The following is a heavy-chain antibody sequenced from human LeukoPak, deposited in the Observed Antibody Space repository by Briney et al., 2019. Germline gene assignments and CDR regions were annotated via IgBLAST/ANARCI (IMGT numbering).Heavy chain of an antibody. CDR1: GYSISSGYY. J-gene: IGHJ3*02. CDR3: ARRSCSSISCYPLDAFDN. V-gene: IGHV4-38-2*01. CDR2: IYHSGST. D-gene: IGHD2-2*01. Sequence: SETLSLTCAVSGYSISSGYYWGWIRQPPGTGLEWIGSIYHSGSTYYNPSLKSRVTISVDMSKNQFSLKLSSVTAADTAVYYCARRSCSSISCYPLDAFDNWGQGTMVTVSS.